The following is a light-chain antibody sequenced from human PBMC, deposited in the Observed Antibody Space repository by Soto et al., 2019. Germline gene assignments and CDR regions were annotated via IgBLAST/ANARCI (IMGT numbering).Light chain of an antibody. J-gene: IGKJ3*01. CDR2: DAS. CDR3: QQYDNFALFT. CDR1: QDISNF. V-gene: IGKV1-33*01. Sequence: DIPMTQSPSSLSASVGDRVTITCQASQDISNFLNWYQQKPGKAPKLLIYDASNLETGVPSRFSGSGSGTDFTFTISSLQPEDIGTYYCQQYDNFALFTFGPGTKVDIK.